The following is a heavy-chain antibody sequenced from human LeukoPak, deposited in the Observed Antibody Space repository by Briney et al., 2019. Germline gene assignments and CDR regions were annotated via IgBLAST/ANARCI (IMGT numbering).Heavy chain of an antibody. D-gene: IGHD6-19*01. CDR1: GFTFSTYS. V-gene: IGHV3-21*01. Sequence: PGGSLRLSCAASGFTFSTYSMNWVRQAPGKGLEWVSSISGTSSYIYYADSVKGRFTISRDNAKNSLSLQMNSLRAEDTAVYYCARALAVAGYYYYYYMDVWGKGTTVTVSS. CDR2: ISGTSSYI. J-gene: IGHJ6*03. CDR3: ARALAVAGYYYYYYMDV.